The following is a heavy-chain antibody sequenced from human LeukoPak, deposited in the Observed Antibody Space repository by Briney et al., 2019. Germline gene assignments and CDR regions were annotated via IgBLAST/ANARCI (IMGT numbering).Heavy chain of an antibody. CDR1: GGSFSGYY. J-gene: IGHJ4*02. V-gene: IGHV4-34*01. CDR2: INHSGST. D-gene: IGHD6-13*01. CDR3: AGIAAVGTDY. Sequence: PSETLSLTCAVYGGSFSGYYWSWIRQPPGKGLEWIGEINHSGSTNYNPSLKSRVTISVDTSKNQFSLKLSSVTAADTAVYYCAGIAAVGTDYWGQGTLVTVSS.